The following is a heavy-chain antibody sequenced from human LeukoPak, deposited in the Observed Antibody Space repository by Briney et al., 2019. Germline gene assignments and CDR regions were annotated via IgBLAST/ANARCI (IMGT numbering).Heavy chain of an antibody. CDR2: IDGSGGST. CDR3: AKDRRLPWDYFDS. Sequence: GGSLRLSCAAFGFTFSSYAMSWFRQAPGRGLEWVSAIDGSGGSTYYADSVRGRFTISRDNSKNTLYLQMNSLRAEDTAIYYCAKDRRLPWDYFDSWGQGTLVTVSS. D-gene: IGHD5-12*01. J-gene: IGHJ4*02. CDR1: GFTFSSYA. V-gene: IGHV3-23*01.